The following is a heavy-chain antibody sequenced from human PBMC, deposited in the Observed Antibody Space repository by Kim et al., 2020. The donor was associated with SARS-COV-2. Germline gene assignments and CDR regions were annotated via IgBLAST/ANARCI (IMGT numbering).Heavy chain of an antibody. CDR2: IYSSGST. CDR1: GGSISSRSYY. Sequence: SETLSLTCTVSGGSISSRSYYWGWIRQPPGKGLEWVGSIYSSGSTYYNPSLKSRVTISVDTSKNQFSLNLSSVTAADTAVYYCARLPYSSSTYGLDVWGQGTTVTVSS. CDR3: ARLPYSSSTYGLDV. J-gene: IGHJ6*02. D-gene: IGHD6-6*01. V-gene: IGHV4-39*01.